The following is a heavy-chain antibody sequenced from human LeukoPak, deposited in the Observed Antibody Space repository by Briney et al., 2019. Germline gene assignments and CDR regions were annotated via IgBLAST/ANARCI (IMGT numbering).Heavy chain of an antibody. J-gene: IGHJ3*02. V-gene: IGHV3-30*03. D-gene: IGHD3-22*01. Sequence: PGGSLRLSCAGSGFTFSSYGMHWVRQAPGKGLEWVAVISYDGSNKYYADSVKGRFTISRDNSKNTLYLQMNSLRAEDLAVYFCASAIVVGPFDAFDIWGQGTMVTVSS. CDR2: ISYDGSNK. CDR1: GFTFSSYG. CDR3: ASAIVVGPFDAFDI.